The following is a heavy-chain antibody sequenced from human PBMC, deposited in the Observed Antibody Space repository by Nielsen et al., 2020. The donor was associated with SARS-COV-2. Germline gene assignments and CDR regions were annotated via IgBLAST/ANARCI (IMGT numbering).Heavy chain of an antibody. V-gene: IGHV3-48*03. Sequence: GGSLRLSCAASGFTFSSYEMNWVRQAPGKGLEGVSYISSSGSTIYYADSVKGRFTISRDNAKNSLYLQMNSLRAEDTAVYYCARDGWDTYYDYVWGSYRNYYFDYWGQGTLVTVSS. CDR2: ISSSGSTI. J-gene: IGHJ4*02. D-gene: IGHD3-16*02. CDR1: GFTFSSYE. CDR3: ARDGWDTYYDYVWGSYRNYYFDY.